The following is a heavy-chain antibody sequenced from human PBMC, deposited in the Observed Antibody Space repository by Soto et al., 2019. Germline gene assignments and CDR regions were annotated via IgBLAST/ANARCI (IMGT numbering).Heavy chain of an antibody. Sequence: KTSETLSLTCTVSGGSISSGDYYWSWIRQPPGKGLEWIGYIYYSGSTYYNPSLKSRVTISVDTSKNQFSLKLSSVTAADTAVYYCARGTLRLRYFDWLTAPNYYFDYWGQGTLVTVSS. CDR1: GGSISSGDYY. D-gene: IGHD3-9*01. CDR2: IYYSGST. V-gene: IGHV4-30-4*01. CDR3: ARGTLRLRYFDWLTAPNYYFDY. J-gene: IGHJ4*02.